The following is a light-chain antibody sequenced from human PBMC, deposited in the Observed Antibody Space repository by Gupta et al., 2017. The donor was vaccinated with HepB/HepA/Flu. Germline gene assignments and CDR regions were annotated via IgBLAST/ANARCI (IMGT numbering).Light chain of an antibody. Sequence: QSALTQPAPVSGAPGQSTTISCPGSNSDVGGYDYVSWYQQHPGKVTKLMIYDVSNRPSGVSNRFSGSKSGNTASLPISGRQAEDEADYYCSSYTSGSTVVFGGGTKLTVL. CDR2: DVS. CDR1: NSDVGGYDY. J-gene: IGLJ2*01. CDR3: SSYTSGSTVV. V-gene: IGLV2-14*01.